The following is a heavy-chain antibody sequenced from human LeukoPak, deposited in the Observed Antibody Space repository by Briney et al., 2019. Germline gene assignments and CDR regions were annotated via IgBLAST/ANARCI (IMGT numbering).Heavy chain of an antibody. V-gene: IGHV3-21*01. Sequence: GGSLRLSCAASGFTFSSYSMNWVRQAPGKGLEWVSSISSSSSYIYYADSVKGRFTISRDNAKNSLYLQMNSLRAEDTAVYYCARDHRYDFWSGYIMDVWGKGTTVTVSS. J-gene: IGHJ6*03. CDR3: ARDHRYDFWSGYIMDV. CDR1: GFTFSSYS. D-gene: IGHD3-3*01. CDR2: ISSSSSYI.